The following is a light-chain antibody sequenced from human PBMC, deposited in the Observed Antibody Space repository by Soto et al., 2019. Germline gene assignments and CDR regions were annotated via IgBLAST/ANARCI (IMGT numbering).Light chain of an antibody. V-gene: IGKV3-15*01. CDR2: ATS. Sequence: VVRQNPPNRAVSREEVAPLSCRASQGIGDTLAWYQHNPGQTPRLLIYATSTRATGIPARFSGSGSGTEFTVIISRLQSGDVAVYYCQQRSDPWTFGRGTLLDIK. J-gene: IGKJ5*01. CDR1: QGIGDT. CDR3: QQRSDPWT.